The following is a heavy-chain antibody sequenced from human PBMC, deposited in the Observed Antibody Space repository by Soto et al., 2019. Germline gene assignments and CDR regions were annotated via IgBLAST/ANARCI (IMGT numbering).Heavy chain of an antibody. CDR2: ISWNSGII. J-gene: IGHJ4*02. CDR1: GFTFDEYA. CDR3: AKGYSYGVLEPLGY. Sequence: EVQLVESGGGLVQPGRSLRLSCAASGFTFDEYAMHWVRQAPGKGLEWVSGISWNSGIIDYADSVKGRFTISRDNAKNSLYLQMNSLRAEDTALYYCAKGYSYGVLEPLGYWGQGNLVTVSS. V-gene: IGHV3-9*01. D-gene: IGHD5-18*01.